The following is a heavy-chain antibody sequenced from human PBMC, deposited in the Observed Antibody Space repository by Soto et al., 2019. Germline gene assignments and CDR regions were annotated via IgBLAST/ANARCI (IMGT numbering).Heavy chain of an antibody. J-gene: IGHJ6*02. V-gene: IGHV1-18*04. CDR2: ISAYNGNT. CDR3: ARGPPHYYDSSGSTVDV. CDR1: GYTFTSYG. D-gene: IGHD3-22*01. Sequence: ASVMFSCKASGYTFTSYGISWVRQAPGQGLEWMGWISAYNGNTNYAQKLQGRVTMTTDTSTSTAYMELRSLRSDDTAVYYCARGPPHYYDSSGSTVDVWGQGTTVTVSS.